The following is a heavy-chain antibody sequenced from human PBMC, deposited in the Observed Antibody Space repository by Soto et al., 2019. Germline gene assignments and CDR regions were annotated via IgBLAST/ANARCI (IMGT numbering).Heavy chain of an antibody. J-gene: IGHJ4*02. CDR1: GYTLIELS. CDR3: ARDILFDY. CDR2: FDPEDGET. D-gene: IGHD2-15*01. Sequence: ASVKVSCKVSGYTLIELSMRWVRQAPGKGLEWMGGFDPEDGETIYAQKFQGRVTITRDTSASTAYMELSSLRSEDTAVYYCARDILFDYWGQGTLVTVSS. V-gene: IGHV1-24*01.